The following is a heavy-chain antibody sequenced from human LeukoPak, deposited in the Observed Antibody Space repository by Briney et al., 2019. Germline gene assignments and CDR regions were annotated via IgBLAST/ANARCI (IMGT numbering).Heavy chain of an antibody. CDR2: VHYTESST. CDR3: AKDLLFKNHYGMDV. Sequence: GSLILSCAAAGFTSSSYWAHRVRHDPREGRVWGSRVHYTESSTCYADSVKGRFTISRDNAKNTLYLQMNNLRAEDTAVYYCAKDLLFKNHYGMDVWGQGTTVTVSS. V-gene: IGHV3-74*01. J-gene: IGHJ6*02. D-gene: IGHD2-21*01. CDR1: GFTSSSYW.